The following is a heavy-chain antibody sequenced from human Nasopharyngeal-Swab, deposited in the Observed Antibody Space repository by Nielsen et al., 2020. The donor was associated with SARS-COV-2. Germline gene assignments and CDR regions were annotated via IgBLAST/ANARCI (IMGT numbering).Heavy chain of an antibody. D-gene: IGHD3-22*01. Sequence: ASVKVSCKASGYTFTSYAMHWVRQAPGQRLEWMGWINAGNGNTKYSQKFQGRVTITADESTSTAYMELSSLRSEDTAVYYCASPTVIVVAAYYYYGMDVWGQGTTVTVSS. CDR2: INAGNGNT. J-gene: IGHJ6*02. CDR1: GYTFTSYA. V-gene: IGHV1-3*01. CDR3: ASPTVIVVAAYYYYGMDV.